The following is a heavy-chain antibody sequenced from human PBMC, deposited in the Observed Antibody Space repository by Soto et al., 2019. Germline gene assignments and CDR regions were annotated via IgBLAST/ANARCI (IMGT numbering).Heavy chain of an antibody. CDR2: ISSSSSTI. Sequence: EVPLVESGGGLVQPGGSLRLSCAASGFTFSSYSMNWVRQAPGKGLEWVSYISSSSSTIYYADSVKGRFTISRDNAKNSLYLQMNSLRAEDTAVYYCARDRVTTFDYWGQGTLVTVSS. V-gene: IGHV3-48*01. CDR1: GFTFSSYS. D-gene: IGHD4-17*01. J-gene: IGHJ4*02. CDR3: ARDRVTTFDY.